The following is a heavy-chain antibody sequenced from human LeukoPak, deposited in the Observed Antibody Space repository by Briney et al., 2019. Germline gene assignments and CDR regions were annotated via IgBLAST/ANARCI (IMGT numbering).Heavy chain of an antibody. D-gene: IGHD2-2*01. CDR3: ARAQYAGLYNYYGMDV. CDR2: ISYDGSNT. V-gene: IGHV3-33*08. Sequence: GRSLRLSCAASGFTFRSYGMHWVRQAPGKGLEWAAVISYDGSNTYYADSVKGRFTISRDNSKNTLYLQMNSLGVGDRAVYYCARAQYAGLYNYYGMDVWGQGTTVTVSS. CDR1: GFTFRSYG. J-gene: IGHJ6*02.